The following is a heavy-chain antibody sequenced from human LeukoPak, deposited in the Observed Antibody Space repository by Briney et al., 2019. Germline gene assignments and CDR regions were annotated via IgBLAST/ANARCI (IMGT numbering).Heavy chain of an antibody. CDR2: INPNSGGT. V-gene: IGHV1-2*02. D-gene: IGHD1-26*01. CDR1: GYTFSDYY. Sequence: ASVKVSCKASGYTFSDYYIHWVRQAPGQGLEWVGWINPNSGGTDSAQKLQGRVTMTRDTSISATYMELRTLTSDDTAVYYCARGTRGSYSSIHDWGQGTLVTVSS. J-gene: IGHJ4*02. CDR3: ARGTRGSYSSIHD.